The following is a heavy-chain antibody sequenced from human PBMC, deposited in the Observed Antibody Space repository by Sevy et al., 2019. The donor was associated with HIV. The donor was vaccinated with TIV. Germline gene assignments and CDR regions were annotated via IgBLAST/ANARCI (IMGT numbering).Heavy chain of an antibody. D-gene: IGHD3-22*01. CDR2: FDPEDDKT. J-gene: IGHJ4*02. Sequence: ASVKVSCKVSGSTLTKLSMHWVRQAPGKGLEWVATFDPEDDKTIYAQQFKGRVTMTEDTSTDTAYMELKSLRSEDTAVYYCATTRDYYDSSGYPFDYWGQGTQVTVSS. CDR3: ATTRDYYDSSGYPFDY. CDR1: GSTLTKLS. V-gene: IGHV1-24*01.